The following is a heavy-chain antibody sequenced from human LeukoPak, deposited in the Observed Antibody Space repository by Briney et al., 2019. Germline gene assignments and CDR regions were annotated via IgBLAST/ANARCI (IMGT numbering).Heavy chain of an antibody. J-gene: IGHJ4*02. CDR1: GFTFSSYA. V-gene: IGHV3-64*01. CDR2: ISSNGGST. Sequence: PGGSLRLSCAASGFTFSSYAMHWVRQAPGKGLEYVSAISSNGGSTYYANSVKGRFTISRDNSKNTLYLQMGSLRAEDMAVYYCARRNLLNSRYDYWGQGTLVTVSS. D-gene: IGHD6-13*01. CDR3: ARRNLLNSRYDY.